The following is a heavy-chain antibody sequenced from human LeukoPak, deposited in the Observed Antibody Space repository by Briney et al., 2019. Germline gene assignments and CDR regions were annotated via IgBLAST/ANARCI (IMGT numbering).Heavy chain of an antibody. D-gene: IGHD3-9*01. CDR1: GVTFSSYG. CDR2: ISYGGSNK. V-gene: IGHV3-30*18. CDR3: AKDLRYFDWLSGEPDY. J-gene: IGHJ4*02. Sequence: PWGSLRLSCAASGVTFSSYGMRWVRQAPGKGLEWVAVISYGGSNKYYADYVKDRFTISRDNSKNTLYLQMNSLRAEDTAVYYCAKDLRYFDWLSGEPDYWGQGTLVTVSS.